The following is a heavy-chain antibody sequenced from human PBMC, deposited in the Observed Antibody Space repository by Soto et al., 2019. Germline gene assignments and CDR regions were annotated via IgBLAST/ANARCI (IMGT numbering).Heavy chain of an antibody. CDR2: IYTSGST. D-gene: IGHD1-26*01. V-gene: IGHV4-4*07. CDR1: GGSISSYY. J-gene: IGHJ4*02. CDR3: AGVAIMGATYPVYYFDY. Sequence: SETLSLTCTVSGGSISSYYWSWIRQPAGKGLEWIGRIYTSGSTNYNPSLKSRVTMSVDTSKNQFSLKLSSVTAADTAVYYCAGVAIMGATYPVYYFDYWGQGTLVTVSS.